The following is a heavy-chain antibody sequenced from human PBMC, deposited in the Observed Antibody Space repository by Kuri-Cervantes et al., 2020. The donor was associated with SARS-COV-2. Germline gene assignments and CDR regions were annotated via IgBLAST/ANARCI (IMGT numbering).Heavy chain of an antibody. Sequence: GGSLRLSCAASGFTFSSYSMHWVRQAPGKGLEWVSYIRGGGSTIFYADSVKGRFPISGDNAKSSIYLQMNSLRAEDTAVYYCARDLAYAFDYWGQGVLVIDSS. CDR2: IRGGGSTI. V-gene: IGHV3-48*01. CDR1: GFTFSSYS. J-gene: IGHJ4*02. CDR3: ARDLAYAFDY. D-gene: IGHD3-16*01.